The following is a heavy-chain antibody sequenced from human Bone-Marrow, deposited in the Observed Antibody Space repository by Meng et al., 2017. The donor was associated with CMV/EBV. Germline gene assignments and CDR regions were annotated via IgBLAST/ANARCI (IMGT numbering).Heavy chain of an antibody. J-gene: IGHJ4*02. CDR3: ARGGLEPH. D-gene: IGHD1-1*01. CDR1: GFTFSSYA. CDR2: ISYDGSNK. Sequence: GGSLRLSCAASGFTFSSYAMHWVRQAPDKGLEWVAVISYDGSNKYYADSVKGRFTISRDNSKNTLYLQMNSLRAEDTAVYYCARGGLEPHWGQGTLVTVSS. V-gene: IGHV3-30-3*01.